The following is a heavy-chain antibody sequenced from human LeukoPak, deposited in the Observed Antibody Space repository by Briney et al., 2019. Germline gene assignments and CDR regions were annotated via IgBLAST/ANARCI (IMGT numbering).Heavy chain of an antibody. CDR3: ARGQDVDYGGNSDYYYYMDV. V-gene: IGHV1-69*13. D-gene: IGHD4-23*01. CDR1: GGTFSSYA. CDR2: IIPIFGTA. Sequence: ASVKVSCKASGGTFSSYAISWVRQAPGQGLEWMGGIIPIFGTANYAQKFQGRVTITADESTSTAYMELSSLRSEDTAVYYCARGQDVDYGGNSDYYYYMDVWGKGTTVTVSS. J-gene: IGHJ6*03.